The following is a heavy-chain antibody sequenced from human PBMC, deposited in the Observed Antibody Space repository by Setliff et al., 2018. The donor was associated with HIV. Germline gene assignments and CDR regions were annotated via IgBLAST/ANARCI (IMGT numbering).Heavy chain of an antibody. D-gene: IGHD5-18*01. CDR3: ARRGGYSYATDAFDI. CDR1: GYTFTSYY. V-gene: IGHV1-46*01. J-gene: IGHJ3*02. CDR2: INPSGGSA. Sequence: SSVKVSCKSSGYTFTSYYMHWVRQAPGQGLEWMGIINPSGGSASYAQKFQGRVTMTRDTSTSTVYMELSSLRSEDTAVYYCARRGGYSYATDAFDIWGQGTMVTVSS.